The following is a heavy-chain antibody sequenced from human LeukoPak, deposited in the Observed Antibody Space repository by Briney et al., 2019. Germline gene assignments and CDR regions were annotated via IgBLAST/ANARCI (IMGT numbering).Heavy chain of an antibody. CDR3: ATYRQVLLPFES. V-gene: IGHV3-23*01. J-gene: IGHJ4*02. D-gene: IGHD2-8*02. CDR1: GLTFSNAW. Sequence: GGSLRLSCAASGLTFSNAWMGWVRQAPGKGVEWVSAISGSGGRTYYADSVKGRVTIYRDKSKNTLSLQMNSLRAEDTAIYYCATYRQVLLPFESWGQGTLVSVSS. CDR2: ISGSGGRT.